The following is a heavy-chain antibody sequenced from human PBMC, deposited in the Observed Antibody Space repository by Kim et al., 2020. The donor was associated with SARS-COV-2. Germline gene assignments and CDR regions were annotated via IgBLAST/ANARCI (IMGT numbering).Heavy chain of an antibody. CDR1: GDSVSRDSAA. V-gene: IGHV6-1*01. D-gene: IGHD7-27*01. CDR2: TYYRSKWYS. CDR3: ARSPRTNWGELDS. J-gene: IGHJ4*02. Sequence: SQTLSLTCAISGDSVSRDSAAWNWIRQSPSRGLEWLGRTYYRSKWYSDYAVSVKSRLTINPDTSKNQFSLQLNSVTPEDTAVYYCARSPRTNWGELDSWGQGTLVTVSS.